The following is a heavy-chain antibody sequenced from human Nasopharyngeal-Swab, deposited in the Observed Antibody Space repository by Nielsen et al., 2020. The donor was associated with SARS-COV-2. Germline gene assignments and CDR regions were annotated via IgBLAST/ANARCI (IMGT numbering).Heavy chain of an antibody. CDR3: AREVLSDDFWSGYYFDY. CDR2: IIPIFGTA. V-gene: IGHV1-69*13. D-gene: IGHD3-3*01. CDR1: GGSFSSYA. Sequence: SVKVSCKASGGSFSSYAIIWVRQAPGQGLEWMGGIIPIFGTANYAQKFQGRVTITADESTSTAYMELSSLRSEDTAVYYCAREVLSDDFWSGYYFDYWGQGTLVTVSS. J-gene: IGHJ4*02.